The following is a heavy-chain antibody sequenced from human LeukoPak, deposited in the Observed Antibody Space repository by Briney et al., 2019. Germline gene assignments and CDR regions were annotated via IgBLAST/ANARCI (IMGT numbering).Heavy chain of an antibody. J-gene: IGHJ3*02. Sequence: PRGSLRLSCAASGFTFDDYAMHWVRQAPGKGLEWVSGISWNSGSIGYADSVKGRFTISRDNAKNSLYLQMNSLRAEDTALYYCAKDTTAAGPLDAFDIWGQGTMVTVSS. CDR2: ISWNSGSI. D-gene: IGHD6-13*01. V-gene: IGHV3-9*01. CDR1: GFTFDDYA. CDR3: AKDTTAAGPLDAFDI.